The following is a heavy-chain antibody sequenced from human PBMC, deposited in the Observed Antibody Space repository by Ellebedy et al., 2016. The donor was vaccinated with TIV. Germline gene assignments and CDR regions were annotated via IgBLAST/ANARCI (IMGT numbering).Heavy chain of an antibody. CDR1: GYKLTNYW. Sequence: GESLKISCRGSGYKLTNYWIGWVRQMPGKGLEWIGIIYPGDSNTMYSPSFQGQVTISADKSVSTAYLQWTSLKASDTAMYYCARQQWELLPFDYWGQGTLVTVSS. J-gene: IGHJ4*02. V-gene: IGHV5-51*01. CDR2: IYPGDSNT. CDR3: ARQQWELLPFDY. D-gene: IGHD1-26*01.